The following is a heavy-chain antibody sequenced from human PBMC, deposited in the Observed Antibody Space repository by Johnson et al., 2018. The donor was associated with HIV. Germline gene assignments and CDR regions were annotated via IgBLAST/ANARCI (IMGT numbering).Heavy chain of an antibody. CDR2: IYSGGST. CDR3: ARVRRSGTYYVDAFDI. CDR1: GFTVSSNY. D-gene: IGHD1-26*01. J-gene: IGHJ3*02. V-gene: IGHV3-66*02. Sequence: VQLVESGGSVVRPGGSLRLSCAASGFTVSSNYMSWVRQAPWKGLEWVSVIYSGGSTYYADSVKGRFTISRDNSKNTLYLQMNSLRAEDTAVYYCARVRRSGTYYVDAFDIWGQGTMVTVSS.